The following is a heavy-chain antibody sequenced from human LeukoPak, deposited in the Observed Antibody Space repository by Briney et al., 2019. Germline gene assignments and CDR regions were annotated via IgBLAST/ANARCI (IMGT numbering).Heavy chain of an antibody. V-gene: IGHV4-39*07. CDR2: IYHSGST. Sequence: RPSETLSLTCTVSGGSISSSSYYWGWIRQPPGKGLEWIGSIYHSGSTYYNPSLKSRVTISVDTSKNQFSLKLSSVAAADTAVYYCARDHRVMVTPVMFYFDYWGQGTLVTVSS. CDR1: GGSISSSSYY. D-gene: IGHD2-21*02. CDR3: ARDHRVMVTPVMFYFDY. J-gene: IGHJ4*02.